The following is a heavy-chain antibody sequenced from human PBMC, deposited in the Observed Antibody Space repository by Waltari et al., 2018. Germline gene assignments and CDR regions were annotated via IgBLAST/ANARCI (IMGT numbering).Heavy chain of an antibody. CDR3: AIGYCTTTSCYGPDYYYYMDV. V-gene: IGHV1-69*12. J-gene: IGHJ6*03. CDR1: GGTFAGYA. CDR2: IIPIFGTA. D-gene: IGHD2-2*01. Sequence: QVQLVQSGAEVKKSGSSVKVSCKASGGTFAGYALSWVRQAPGQGLEWMGGIIPIFGTANYAQKSQGRVTFTADESASTAYMELSSLRSEDTAVYYCAIGYCTTTSCYGPDYYYYMDVWGKGTTVTISS.